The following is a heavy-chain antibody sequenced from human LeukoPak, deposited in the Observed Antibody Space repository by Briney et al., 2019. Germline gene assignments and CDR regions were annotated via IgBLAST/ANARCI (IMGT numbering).Heavy chain of an antibody. V-gene: IGHV3-33*06. D-gene: IGHD2-8*01. CDR3: AKDRGGMNGVPFDY. J-gene: IGHJ4*02. CDR1: GFTFSSYG. CDR2: ICDDGTNI. Sequence: GRSLRLSCAASGFTFSSYGMHWVRQAPGKGLEWVALICDDGTNIYYADSVKGRFTISRDNSKNTLYLQLNSLTAEDTGVYYSAKDRGGMNGVPFDYWGQGTLVTVSS.